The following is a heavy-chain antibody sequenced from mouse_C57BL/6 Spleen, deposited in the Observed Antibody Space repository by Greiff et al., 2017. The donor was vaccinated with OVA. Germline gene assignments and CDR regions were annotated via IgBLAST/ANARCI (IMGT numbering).Heavy chain of an antibody. J-gene: IGHJ2*01. CDR3: ARGPYGSSAYYFDY. V-gene: IGHV1-82*01. Sequence: VQLQQSGPELVKPGASVKISCKASGYAFSSSWMNWVKQRPGKGLEWIGRIYPGDGDTNYNGKFKGKATLTADKSSSTAYMQLSSLTSEDSAVYFCARGPYGSSAYYFDYWGQGTTLTVSS. CDR1: GYAFSSSW. CDR2: IYPGDGDT. D-gene: IGHD1-1*01.